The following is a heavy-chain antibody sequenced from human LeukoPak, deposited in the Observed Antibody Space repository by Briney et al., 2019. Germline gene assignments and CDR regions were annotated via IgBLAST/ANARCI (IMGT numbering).Heavy chain of an antibody. V-gene: IGHV3-66*01. CDR2: IYGGVNT. Sequence: PGGSLRLSCAASGFTFSSYSMNWVRQAPGKGLEWVSVIYGGVNTVYADSVKGRFTISRDNSKNTLYLQMNSLRAEDTAVYYCAKSPKTGFLFDYWGKGTLVTVSP. J-gene: IGHJ4*02. D-gene: IGHD1-1*01. CDR3: AKSPKTGFLFDY. CDR1: GFTFSSYS.